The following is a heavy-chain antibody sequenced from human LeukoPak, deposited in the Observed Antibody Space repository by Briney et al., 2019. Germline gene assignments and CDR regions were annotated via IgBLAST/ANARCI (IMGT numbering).Heavy chain of an antibody. D-gene: IGHD4-17*01. CDR2: IYYSGST. Sequence: GSLRLSCAASGFTFSSYSMNWVRQAPGKGLEWIGSIYYSGSTYYNPSLKSRVTISVDSSKNQCSLTLSSVTAADTAVYYCARHGTVTHRFDYWGQGTLVTVSS. CDR1: GFTFSSYSMN. J-gene: IGHJ4*02. CDR3: ARHGTVTHRFDY. V-gene: IGHV4-39*01.